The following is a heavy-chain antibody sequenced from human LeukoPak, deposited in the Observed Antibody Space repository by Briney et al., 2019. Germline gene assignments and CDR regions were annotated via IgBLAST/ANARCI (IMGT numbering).Heavy chain of an antibody. CDR1: GFTYRNYE. Sequence: GSLRLSCAASGFTYRNYEMNWVRQAPGKGLEWVAYISGSGSATFYADSVKGRFTISRDNSKNTLYLQMNSLRAEDTAVYYCAKEVRGVGPSFDYWGQGTLVTVSS. V-gene: IGHV3-23*01. CDR2: ISGSGSAT. J-gene: IGHJ4*02. D-gene: IGHD3-10*01. CDR3: AKEVRGVGPSFDY.